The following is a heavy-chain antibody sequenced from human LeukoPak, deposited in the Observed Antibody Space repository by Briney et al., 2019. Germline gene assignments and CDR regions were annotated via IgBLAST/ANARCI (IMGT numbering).Heavy chain of an antibody. V-gene: IGHV3-23*01. CDR3: ANTYQYVDTAMVTIFDY. CDR2: ISGSGYST. D-gene: IGHD5-18*01. CDR1: GFTFSSYI. Sequence: GGSLRLSCAASGFTFSSYIMNWVRQAPGKGLEWVSGISGSGYSTYYADSVKGRFTISRDNSKNTLYLQMNSLRAEDTAVYYCANTYQYVDTAMVTIFDYWGQGTLVSVSS. J-gene: IGHJ4*02.